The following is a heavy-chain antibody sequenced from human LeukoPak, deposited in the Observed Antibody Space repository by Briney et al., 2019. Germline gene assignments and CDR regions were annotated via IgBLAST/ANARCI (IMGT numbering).Heavy chain of an antibody. D-gene: IGHD4-17*01. CDR2: ISGSGGSK. Sequence: GGSLRLSCAASGFTFSNYAMCWVRQAPGKGLEWVSSISGSGGSKYYADSVKGRFTISRDNSKGTLYLQMNSLRAEDTAVYYCARDRGDYNPQRFDPWGQGTLVTVSS. J-gene: IGHJ5*02. CDR3: ARDRGDYNPQRFDP. V-gene: IGHV3-23*01. CDR1: GFTFSNYA.